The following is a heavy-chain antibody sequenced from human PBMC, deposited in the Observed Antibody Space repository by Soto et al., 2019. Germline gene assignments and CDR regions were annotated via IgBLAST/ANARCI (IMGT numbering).Heavy chain of an antibody. CDR1: GFTFSSYC. CDR3: ARDRIEWEIHNAFDI. Sequence: GESLSLSCAASGFTFSSYCMHWVRQAPGKGRAWVAVIWNDGSNKYYADSEKGRFAITRNNSKNTLYQQMNILRADDAAVYYCARDRIEWEIHNAFDIWGQGTMVTVSS. D-gene: IGHD1-26*01. CDR2: IWNDGSNK. V-gene: IGHV3-33*01. J-gene: IGHJ3*02.